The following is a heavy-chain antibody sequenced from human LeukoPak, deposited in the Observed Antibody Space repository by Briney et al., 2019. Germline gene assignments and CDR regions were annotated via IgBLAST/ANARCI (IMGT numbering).Heavy chain of an antibody. V-gene: IGHV3-9*01. J-gene: IGHJ4*02. D-gene: IGHD3-22*01. CDR3: AKDHTHYYDSSGYPSHFDY. CDR1: GFTFDDYA. Sequence: GGSLRLSCAASGFTFDDYAMHWVRQAPGKGLEWVSGISWNSGSIGYADSVKGRFTISRDNAKNSLYLQMNSLRAEDTALYYCAKDHTHYYDSSGYPSHFDYWGQGTLVTVSS. CDR2: ISWNSGSI.